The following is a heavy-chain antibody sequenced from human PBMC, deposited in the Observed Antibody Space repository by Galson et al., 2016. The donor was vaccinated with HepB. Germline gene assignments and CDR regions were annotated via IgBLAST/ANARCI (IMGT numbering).Heavy chain of an antibody. D-gene: IGHD3-16*01. J-gene: IGHJ6*02. CDR2: ITGDGRST. Sequence: LRLSCAGSDFIFSDYAMTWVRQAPGKGLEWVSTITGDGRSTYYADSVKGRFIISRDNSKSTLYLQMSSLRANDTATYYCVKEKGRLGFYGMDVWGQGTTVTVSS. CDR1: DFIFSDYA. CDR3: VKEKGRLGFYGMDV. V-gene: IGHV3-23*01.